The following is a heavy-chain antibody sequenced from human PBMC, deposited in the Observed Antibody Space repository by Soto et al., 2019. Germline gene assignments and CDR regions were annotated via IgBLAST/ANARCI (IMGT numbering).Heavy chain of an antibody. CDR3: RRSIRYNTDV. J-gene: IGHJ6*02. CDR2: VYNSGNT. V-gene: IGHV4-39*01. D-gene: IGHD5-18*01. CDR1: GHSISSSTYY. Sequence: PSETLSLTCTVSGHSISSSTYYWGWIRQPPGKGLEWIGNVYNSGNTYYNPSLKSRVTISVDTSKNQFSLKLTSVTAADTAVYYCRRSIRYNTDVWGQGTTVT.